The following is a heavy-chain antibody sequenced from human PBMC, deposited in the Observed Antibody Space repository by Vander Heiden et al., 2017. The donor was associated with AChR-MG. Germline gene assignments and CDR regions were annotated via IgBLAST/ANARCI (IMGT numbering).Heavy chain of an antibody. CDR2: INPNSGGT. J-gene: IGHJ4*02. Sequence: VELVQAGVEVKKPGASVKVSCKDPGYTFTSYYMHWVRQAPGQGLEWMGWINPNSGGTNYAQKFQGRVTMTRDTSISTAYMELSRLRSDDTAVYYCARDREYQPLFDYWGQGTLVTVSS. V-gene: IGHV1-2*02. CDR1: GYTFTSYY. CDR3: ARDREYQPLFDY. D-gene: IGHD2-2*01.